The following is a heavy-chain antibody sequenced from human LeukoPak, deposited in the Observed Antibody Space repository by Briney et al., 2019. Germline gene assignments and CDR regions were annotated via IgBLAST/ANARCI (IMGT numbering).Heavy chain of an antibody. Sequence: GGSLGLSCAASGFTFSIYSMNWVRQAPGKGLEWVSSIGSSSSYIYYADSVRGRFTISRDNAKNSLSLQMNSLRAEDTAVYYCARDGHSAKFDYWGQGTLVTVSS. J-gene: IGHJ4*02. D-gene: IGHD5-18*01. CDR1: GFTFSIYS. V-gene: IGHV3-21*01. CDR2: IGSSSSYI. CDR3: ARDGHSAKFDY.